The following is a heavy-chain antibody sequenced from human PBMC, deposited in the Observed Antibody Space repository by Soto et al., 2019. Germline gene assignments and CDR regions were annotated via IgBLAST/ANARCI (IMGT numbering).Heavy chain of an antibody. CDR1: GYTLTVYY. J-gene: IGHJ4*02. D-gene: IGHD1-26*01. Sequence: ASVKVSCKASGYTLTVYYMHWVRQAPGQGLEWMGWINPKSGGTMYPQKFQGRVTMTWDTSISTAYMALTRLRSHDTAVYYCARDLAKGGGSAGFDYWGQGTLVTVS. CDR2: INPKSGGT. CDR3: ARDLAKGGGSAGFDY. V-gene: IGHV1-2*02.